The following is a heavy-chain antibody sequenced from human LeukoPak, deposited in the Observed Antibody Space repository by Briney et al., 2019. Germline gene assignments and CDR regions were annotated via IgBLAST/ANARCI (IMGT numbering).Heavy chain of an antibody. V-gene: IGHV1-69*04. D-gene: IGHD3-22*01. J-gene: IGHJ5*02. CDR1: GGTFSSYA. Sequence: ASVKVSCKASGGTFSSYAISWVRQAPGQGLEWMGRIIPILGIANYAQKFQGRVTITADKSTSTAYMELSSLRSEDTAVYYCARVYDSSGPRRWFDPWGQGTLVTVSS. CDR2: IIPILGIA. CDR3: ARVYDSSGPRRWFDP.